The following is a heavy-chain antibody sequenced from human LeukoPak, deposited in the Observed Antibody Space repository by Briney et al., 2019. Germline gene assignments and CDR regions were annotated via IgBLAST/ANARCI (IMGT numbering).Heavy chain of an antibody. D-gene: IGHD1-26*01. V-gene: IGHV3-30*18. CDR2: ISFDGSDK. CDR3: AKELYGRSFFES. J-gene: IGHJ4*03. CDR1: GFTFDDYA. Sequence: GRSLRLSCAASGFTFDDYAMHWVRQAPGKGLQWVAVISFDGSDKHYADSVKGRFIISRDNSKNTLFLQMSNLRAEDTSVYYCAKELYGRSFFESWGRGTLVTVSS.